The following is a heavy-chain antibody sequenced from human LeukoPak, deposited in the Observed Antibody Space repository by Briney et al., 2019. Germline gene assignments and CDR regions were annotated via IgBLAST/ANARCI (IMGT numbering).Heavy chain of an antibody. CDR1: GFTFSNYA. CDR3: ARDLIAAAGAGLDY. Sequence: PGGSLRLSCVASGFTFSNYAMTWVRQAPGKGLEWVAVISYDGSNKYYADSVKGRFTISRDNSKNTLYLQMNSLRAEDTAVYYCARDLIAAAGAGLDYWGQGTLVTVSS. D-gene: IGHD6-13*01. V-gene: IGHV3-30*04. CDR2: ISYDGSNK. J-gene: IGHJ4*02.